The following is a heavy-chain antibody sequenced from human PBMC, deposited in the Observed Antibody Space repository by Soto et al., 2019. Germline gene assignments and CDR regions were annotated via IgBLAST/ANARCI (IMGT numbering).Heavy chain of an antibody. CDR3: ARWVEVSLDYFDS. D-gene: IGHD2-15*01. CDR1: GGSISSGGYS. V-gene: IGHV4-30-2*01. J-gene: IGHJ4*02. CDR2: IYHSVST. Sequence: SETLSLTCAVSGGSISSGGYSWSWIRQPPGKGLECIGYIYHSVSTYYNPSLKSRVTISVDTSKNQFSLNLSSVTAADTAVYYCARWVEVSLDYFDSWGQGTPVTVSS.